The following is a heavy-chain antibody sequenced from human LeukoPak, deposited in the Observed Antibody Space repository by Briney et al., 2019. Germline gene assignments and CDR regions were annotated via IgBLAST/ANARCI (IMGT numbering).Heavy chain of an antibody. V-gene: IGHV4-61*02. CDR2: IYASGST. CDR1: GGSISSAGYF. J-gene: IGHJ3*02. D-gene: IGHD6-13*01. Sequence: SETLSLTCSVPGGSISSAGYFWTWIRQPAGKRLEWIGRIYASGSTNYNPSLVSRVALSIDTSRNQFSLRLSSVTAADTAVYYCARDNLPAGINDAFDIWGQGTRVTVSS. CDR3: ARDNLPAGINDAFDI.